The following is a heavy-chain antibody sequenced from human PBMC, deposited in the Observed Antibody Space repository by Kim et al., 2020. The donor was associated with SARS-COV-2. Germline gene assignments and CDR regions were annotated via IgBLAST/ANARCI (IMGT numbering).Heavy chain of an antibody. CDR1: GFTFSSYA. CDR3: AKVGSYDFWSGPKGFDY. V-gene: IGHV3-23*01. Sequence: GGSLRLSCAASGFTFSSYAMSWVRQAPGKGLEWVSAISGSGGSTYYADSVKGRFTISRDNSKNTLYLQMNSRRAEDTAVYYCAKVGSYDFWSGPKGFDYWGQGTLVTVSS. CDR2: ISGSGGST. J-gene: IGHJ4*02. D-gene: IGHD3-3*01.